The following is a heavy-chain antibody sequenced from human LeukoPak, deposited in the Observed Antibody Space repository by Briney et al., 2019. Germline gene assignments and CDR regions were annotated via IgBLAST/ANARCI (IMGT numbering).Heavy chain of an antibody. CDR2: ISYDGSNK. Sequence: GGSLRLSCAASGFTFSSYGMHWVRQAPGKGLEWVAVISYDGSNKYYADSVKGRFTISRDNAKNMLYLQMNSLRAEDTAMYYCARDRVESDWTYHPVFDNWGQGTLATVSS. CDR3: ARDRVESDWTYHPVFDN. V-gene: IGHV3-30*03. CDR1: GFTFSSYG. D-gene: IGHD1-7*01. J-gene: IGHJ4*02.